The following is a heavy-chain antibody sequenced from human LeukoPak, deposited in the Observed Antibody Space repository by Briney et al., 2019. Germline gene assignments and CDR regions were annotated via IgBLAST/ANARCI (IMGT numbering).Heavy chain of an antibody. J-gene: IGHJ4*02. CDR3: ARDSHYYGSGSYYGYYFDY. D-gene: IGHD3-10*01. CDR1: GGSISSSYW. CDR2: IYHSGST. Sequence: SETLSLTCAVSGGSISSSYWWSWVRQPSGKGLEWIGEIYHSGSTNYKPSLKSRVTISVDKSKNQFSLKLSSVTAADTAVYYCARDSHYYGSGSYYGYYFDYWGQGTLVTVSS. V-gene: IGHV4-4*02.